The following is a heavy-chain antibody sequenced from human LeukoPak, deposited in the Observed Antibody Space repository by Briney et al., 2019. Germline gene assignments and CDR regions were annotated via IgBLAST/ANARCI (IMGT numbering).Heavy chain of an antibody. Sequence: SETLSLTCAVSGGSISSGGYSWSWIRQPPGKGLEWIGYIYYSGSTNYNPSLKSRVTISVDTSKNQFSLKLSSVTAADTAVYYCAGQYYYDSSRIDYWGQGTLVTVSS. CDR3: AGQYYYDSSRIDY. CDR2: IYYSGST. D-gene: IGHD3-22*01. V-gene: IGHV4-61*08. CDR1: GGSISSGGYS. J-gene: IGHJ4*02.